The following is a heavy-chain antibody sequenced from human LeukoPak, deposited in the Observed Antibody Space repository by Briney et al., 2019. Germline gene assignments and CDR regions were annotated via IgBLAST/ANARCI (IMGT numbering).Heavy chain of an antibody. CDR1: GFTFSSYC. CDR2: INSDGSNT. CDR3: ARGVYGPLFDP. J-gene: IGHJ5*02. Sequence: GGSLRLSCAASGFTFSSYCMEWVRQAPGKGLVWVSRINSDGSNTTYADSVKGRFTISRDNGKNTLYLQMNSLRAEDTAVYYCARGVYGPLFDPWGQGTLVTVSS. V-gene: IGHV3-74*01. D-gene: IGHD2-8*01.